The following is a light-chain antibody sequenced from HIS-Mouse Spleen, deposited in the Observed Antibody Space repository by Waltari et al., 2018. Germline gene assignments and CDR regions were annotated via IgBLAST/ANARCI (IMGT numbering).Light chain of an antibody. Sequence: QSVLTQQPSASGTPGQRVTISCSGSSSNIGSNTVTWYQQPPGTAPNLLIYSNNQRPSGVPDRFSGSKSGTSASLAISGLQSEDEADYYCAAWDDSLNGWVFGGGTKLTVL. CDR2: SNN. CDR1: SSNIGSNT. J-gene: IGLJ3*02. CDR3: AAWDDSLNGWV. V-gene: IGLV1-44*01.